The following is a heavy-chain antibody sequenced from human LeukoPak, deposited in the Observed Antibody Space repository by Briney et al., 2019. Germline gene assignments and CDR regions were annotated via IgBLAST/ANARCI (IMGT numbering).Heavy chain of an antibody. Sequence: ASVKVSCKASGYTFTGYYMHWVRQAPGQGLEWMGWINPNSGGTNYAQKFQGRVTMTRDTSISTAYMELSRLRSDDTAVYYCARVVQRSSSWYWLDPWGQGTLVTVSS. V-gene: IGHV1-2*02. CDR1: GYTFTGYY. J-gene: IGHJ5*02. CDR2: INPNSGGT. D-gene: IGHD6-13*01. CDR3: ARVVQRSSSWYWLDP.